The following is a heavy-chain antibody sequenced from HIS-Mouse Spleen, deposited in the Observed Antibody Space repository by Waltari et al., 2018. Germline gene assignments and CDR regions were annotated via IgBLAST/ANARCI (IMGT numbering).Heavy chain of an antibody. CDR3: ARGFVDTAMVDY. Sequence: QVQLVESGGGVVQPGRSRILSCAASGFTFSRYAMHWVRQAPGKGLEWVAVISYDGSNKYYADSVKGRFTISRDNSKNTLYLQMNSLRAEDTAVYYCARGFVDTAMVDYWGQGTLVTVSS. CDR2: ISYDGSNK. CDR1: GFTFSRYA. J-gene: IGHJ4*02. V-gene: IGHV3-30-3*01. D-gene: IGHD5-18*01.